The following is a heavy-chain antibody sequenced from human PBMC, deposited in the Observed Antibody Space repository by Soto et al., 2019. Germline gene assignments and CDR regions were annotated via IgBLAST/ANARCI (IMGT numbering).Heavy chain of an antibody. D-gene: IGHD3-10*01. V-gene: IGHV2-5*01. Sequence: QITLKESGPTLVKPTQTLTLTCTFSGFSLSTSGMGVAWIRQPPEKALEWLAVIYWTDDKLYSPSLKSRLTITKDTTKNQVVLTMTDMDPVETAKYYYAQRKSSYYGSENTYYYGMDVWGQGTTVTVSS. CDR3: AQRKSSYYGSENTYYYGMDV. CDR1: GFSLSTSGMG. CDR2: IYWTDDK. J-gene: IGHJ6*02.